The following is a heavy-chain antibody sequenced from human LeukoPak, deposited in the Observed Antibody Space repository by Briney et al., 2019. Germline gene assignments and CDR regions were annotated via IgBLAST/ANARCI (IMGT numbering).Heavy chain of an antibody. J-gene: IGHJ6*02. CDR3: ARESFLSSWSPLNYGMDV. D-gene: IGHD6-13*01. Sequence: PSETLSPPCTVLGASISSGVSYWSWPPHLPGTGLEWIGNIYYNGSTYYNPSLKSRVTISVDTSKNQFSLKLSSVTAADTAVYYCARESFLSSWSPLNYGMDVWGQGTTVTVSS. V-gene: IGHV4-31*03. CDR2: IYYNGST. CDR1: GASISSGVSY.